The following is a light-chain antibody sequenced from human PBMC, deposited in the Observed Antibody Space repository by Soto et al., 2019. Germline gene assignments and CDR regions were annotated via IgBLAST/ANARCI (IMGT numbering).Light chain of an antibody. J-gene: IGLJ2*01. V-gene: IGLV3-21*04. CDR1: NIGGKS. CDR3: QVWGSNADPYVV. Sequence: SYELTQPPSVSVAPGKTASITCGGNNIGGKSVHWYQLRPGQAPVLIIYNDDGRPSGIPERFSGSNSGNTATLTVSWVEAGDEADYYCQVWGSNADPYVVFVGGTKLTVL. CDR2: NDD.